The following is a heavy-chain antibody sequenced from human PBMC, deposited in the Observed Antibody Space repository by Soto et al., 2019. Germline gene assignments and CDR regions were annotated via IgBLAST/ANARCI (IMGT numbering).Heavy chain of an antibody. CDR1: GFTYSTYT. Sequence: PGGSVRLSCAASGFTYSTYTMHWVRQAPGKGLEWVAVISYDGNNKFYADSVKGRFTISRDSAKQTLYLQMNSLRPDDTAMYYCARDGVSSTEYPRNYWNYFDFWGQGALVTVSS. J-gene: IGHJ4*02. CDR2: ISYDGNNK. V-gene: IGHV3-30-3*01. CDR3: ARDGVSSTEYPRNYWNYFDF. D-gene: IGHD1-1*01.